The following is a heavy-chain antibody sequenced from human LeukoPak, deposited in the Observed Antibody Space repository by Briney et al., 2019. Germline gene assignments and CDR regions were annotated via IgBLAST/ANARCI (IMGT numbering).Heavy chain of an antibody. CDR1: GFTFSSYA. D-gene: IGHD3-22*01. CDR3: AKDGPDYYDSSGYYYRHYYYMDV. CDR2: ISGSGGST. Sequence: GGSLRLSCAASGFTFSSYAMSWVRHAPGKGLEWVSAISGSGGSTYYADSVKGRFTIARDNSKNTLYLQMNSLRAEDTAVYYCAKDGPDYYDSSGYYYRHYYYMDVWGKGTTVTVSS. V-gene: IGHV3-23*01. J-gene: IGHJ6*03.